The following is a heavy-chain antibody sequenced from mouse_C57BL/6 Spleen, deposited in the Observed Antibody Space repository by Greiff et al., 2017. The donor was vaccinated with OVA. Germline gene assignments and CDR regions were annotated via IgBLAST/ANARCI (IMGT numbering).Heavy chain of an antibody. D-gene: IGHD1-1*01. V-gene: IGHV5-9-1*02. J-gene: IGHJ3*01. Sequence: EVMLVESGEGLVKPGGSLKLSCAASGFTFSSYAMSWVRQTPEKRLEWVAYISSGGDYIYYADTVKGRFTISRDNARNTLYLQMSSLKSEDTAMYYCTREGIYYYGSSPCAYWGQGTLVTVSA. CDR2: ISSGGDYI. CDR1: GFTFSSYA. CDR3: TREGIYYYGSSPCAY.